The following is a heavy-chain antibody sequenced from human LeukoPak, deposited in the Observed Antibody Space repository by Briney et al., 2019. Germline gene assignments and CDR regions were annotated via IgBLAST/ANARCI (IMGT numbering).Heavy chain of an antibody. V-gene: IGHV3-23*01. Sequence: PGGSLRLSCAASGFTFINYAMSWVRQAPGKGLKWVSAISGTGGSTYYADSVKGRFTISRDNSKNTLYLQMNSLRAEDTAVYYCAIFSLGRGFDYWGQGTLVTVSS. D-gene: IGHD1-26*01. CDR1: GFTFINYA. J-gene: IGHJ4*02. CDR2: ISGTGGST. CDR3: AIFSLGRGFDY.